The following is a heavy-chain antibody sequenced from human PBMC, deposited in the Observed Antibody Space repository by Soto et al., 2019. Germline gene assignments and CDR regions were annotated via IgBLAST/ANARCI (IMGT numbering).Heavy chain of an antibody. D-gene: IGHD3-22*01. Sequence: GVSVKVSCKVSGYTLTELSMHWVRQAPGKGLEWMGGFDPEDGETIYAQKFQGRVTMTEDTSTDTAYMELSSLRSEDTAVYYCATAPLIYDSSGYCLDYWGQGTLVTAPQ. CDR3: ATAPLIYDSSGYCLDY. V-gene: IGHV1-24*01. J-gene: IGHJ4*02. CDR2: FDPEDGET. CDR1: GYTLTELS.